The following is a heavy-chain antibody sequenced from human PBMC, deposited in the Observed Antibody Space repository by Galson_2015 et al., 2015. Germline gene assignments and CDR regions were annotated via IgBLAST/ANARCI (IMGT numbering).Heavy chain of an antibody. Sequence: SVKVSCKASGYTFTSYYMHWVRQAPGQGLEWMGIINPSGGSTSYAQKFQGRVTMTRDTSTSTVYMELSSLRSEDTAVYYCARAGLGYRSSTSCYAGVYNWFDPWGQGTLVTVSS. CDR1: GYTFTSYY. CDR3: ARAGLGYRSSTSCYAGVYNWFDP. J-gene: IGHJ5*02. CDR2: INPSGGST. V-gene: IGHV1-46*01. D-gene: IGHD2-2*01.